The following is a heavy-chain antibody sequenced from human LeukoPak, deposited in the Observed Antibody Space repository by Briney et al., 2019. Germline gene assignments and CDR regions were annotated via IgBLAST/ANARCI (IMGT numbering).Heavy chain of an antibody. V-gene: IGHV3-30*02. CDR3: AKDPLYSSSWYYYFDY. D-gene: IGHD6-13*01. Sequence: GGSLRLSCAASGFTFSSYGMHWVRQAPGKGLEWVAVIWYGGSNKYYADSVKGRFTISRDNSKNTLYLQMNSLRAEDTAVYYCAKDPLYSSSWYYYFDYWGQGTLVTVSS. CDR2: IWYGGSNK. CDR1: GFTFSSYG. J-gene: IGHJ4*02.